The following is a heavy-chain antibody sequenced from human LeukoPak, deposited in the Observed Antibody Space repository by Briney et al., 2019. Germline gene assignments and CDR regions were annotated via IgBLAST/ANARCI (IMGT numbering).Heavy chain of an antibody. D-gene: IGHD3-10*01. CDR1: GFTVNSNY. V-gene: IGHV3-53*01. CDR2: IYSGGDT. Sequence: GGSLRLSCAASGFTVNSNYMSWVRQAPGKGLEWVSVIYSGGDTYYADSVKGRFTISRDNSKNTLYLQMNSLRAEDTAVYYCARDVSPRITMARGVNGGRLDYWGQGTLVTVSS. CDR3: ARDVSPRITMARGVNGGRLDY. J-gene: IGHJ4*02.